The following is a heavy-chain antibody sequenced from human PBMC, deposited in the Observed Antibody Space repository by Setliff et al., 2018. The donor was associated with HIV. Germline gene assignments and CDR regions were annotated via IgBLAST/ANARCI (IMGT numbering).Heavy chain of an antibody. CDR2: ILHSGSI. CDR1: GDSIITYY. CDR3: AREHDYSNYRRLDS. Sequence: PSETLSLTCTVSGDSIITYYWTWIRQPPGKGLEWIGYILHSGSIDYTPSLRSRVTMSVDTSKNQFSLKLTSVTAADTAVYYCAREHDYSNYRRLDSWGQGILVTVSS. J-gene: IGHJ4*02. V-gene: IGHV4-4*08. D-gene: IGHD4-4*01.